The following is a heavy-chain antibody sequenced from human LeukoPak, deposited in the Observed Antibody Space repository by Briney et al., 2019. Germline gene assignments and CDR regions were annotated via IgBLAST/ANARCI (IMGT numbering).Heavy chain of an antibody. D-gene: IGHD6-19*01. J-gene: IGHJ4*02. Sequence: GGSLRLSCAASGFTFRSYWMSWVRQAPGKGLEWVANINQGGTERYVDSVKGRFTISRDNAKNSLYLQMNSLRAEDTAVYYCVREDSYSSGWYGPDYWGQGTLVTVSS. CDR2: INQGGTER. CDR1: GFTFRSYW. CDR3: VREDSYSSGWYGPDY. V-gene: IGHV3-7*05.